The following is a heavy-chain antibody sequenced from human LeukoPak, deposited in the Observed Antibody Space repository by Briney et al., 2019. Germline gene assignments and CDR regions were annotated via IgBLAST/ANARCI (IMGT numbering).Heavy chain of an antibody. D-gene: IGHD3-22*01. V-gene: IGHV1-69*05. J-gene: IGHJ5*02. CDR1: GGTFSSYA. CDR2: IIPIFGTA. CDR3: AADYYDSSGYYP. Sequence: SVKVSCKASGGTFSSYAISWVRQAPGQGLEWMGGIIPIFGTANYAQKFQGRVTITRNTSISTAYMELSSLRSEDTAVYYCAADYYDSSGYYPWGQGTLVTVSS.